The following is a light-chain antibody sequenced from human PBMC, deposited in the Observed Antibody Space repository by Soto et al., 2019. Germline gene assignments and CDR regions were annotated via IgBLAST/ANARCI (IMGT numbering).Light chain of an antibody. CDR1: QSVSIY. J-gene: IGKJ4*01. Sequence: EIVLTQSPATVSLSPGERVTLSCRASQSVSIYLAWYQQKPGQAPRLLIYDASNRASDIPARFSGSGSETDFTLTISSLEPEDFAIYYCQQRSNWPLTFGGGTKVEIK. V-gene: IGKV3-11*01. CDR2: DAS. CDR3: QQRSNWPLT.